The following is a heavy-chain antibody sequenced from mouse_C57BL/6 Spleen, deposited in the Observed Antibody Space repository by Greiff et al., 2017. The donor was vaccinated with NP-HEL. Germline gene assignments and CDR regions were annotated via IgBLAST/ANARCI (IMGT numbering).Heavy chain of an antibody. D-gene: IGHD1-1*01. V-gene: IGHV14-2*01. CDR2: IDPEDGET. CDR3: ARKEYYGSEEYYFDY. Sequence: VQLKQSGAELVKPGASVKLSCTASGFNIKDYYMHWVKQRTEQGLEWIGRIDPEDGETKYAPKFQGKATITADTSSNTAYLQLSSLSSGDTAVYYCARKEYYGSEEYYFDYWGQGTTLTVSS. CDR1: GFNIKDYY. J-gene: IGHJ2*01.